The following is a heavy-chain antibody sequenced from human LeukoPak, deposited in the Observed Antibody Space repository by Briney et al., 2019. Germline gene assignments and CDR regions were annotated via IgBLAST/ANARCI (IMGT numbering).Heavy chain of an antibody. CDR3: ARSLGVDTNRAFDI. V-gene: IGHV3-7*03. Sequence: PGGSLRLSCAASGFTFSSYWMSWVRQAPGKGLEWVANINQDGSEKYYVDSVKGRFTISRDNAKNSLYLQMNSLRAEDTAVYYCARSLGVDTNRAFDIWGQGTMVTVSS. J-gene: IGHJ3*02. CDR1: GFTFSSYW. CDR2: INQDGSEK. D-gene: IGHD5-18*01.